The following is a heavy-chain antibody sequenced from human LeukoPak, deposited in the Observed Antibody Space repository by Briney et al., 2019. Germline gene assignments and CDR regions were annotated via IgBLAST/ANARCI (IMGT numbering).Heavy chain of an antibody. CDR3: ARELWFANAPGSWLDP. CDR2: IFHTGST. D-gene: IGHD3-10*01. J-gene: IGHJ5*02. CDR1: GDSNSSGTYS. V-gene: IGHV4-30-2*01. Sequence: SQTLSLTCVVSGDSNSSGTYSWSWIRQPPGKGLERIGYIFHTGSTFYNPSLKSRVTISVDTSKNQFSLRLNSVTAADTAVYYCARELWFANAPGSWLDPWGQGTLVTVSS.